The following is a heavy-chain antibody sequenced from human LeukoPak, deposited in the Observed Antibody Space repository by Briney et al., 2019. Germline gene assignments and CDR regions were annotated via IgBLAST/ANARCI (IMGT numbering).Heavy chain of an antibody. CDR1: GYTFTSNY. J-gene: IGHJ3*02. Sequence: ASVKVSCKAFGYTFTSNYMHWVRQAPGQGPEWMGVISPSGGSTTYAQKFQGRVTLTRDMSTSTAYMELRSLRSDDTAVYYCARDLLPLGYCSGGSCYDAFDIWGQGTMVTVSS. CDR2: ISPSGGST. CDR3: ARDLLPLGYCSGGSCYDAFDI. V-gene: IGHV1-46*01. D-gene: IGHD2-15*01.